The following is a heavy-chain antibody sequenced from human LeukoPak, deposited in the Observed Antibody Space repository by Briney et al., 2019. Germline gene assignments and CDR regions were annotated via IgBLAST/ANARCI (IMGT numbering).Heavy chain of an antibody. CDR3: ARIKDFDLPFDY. J-gene: IGHJ4*02. CDR2: INAGNGNT. D-gene: IGHD3-9*01. V-gene: IGHV1-3*01. Sequence: ASVKVSCKASGYTFTTYAIHWVRQAPGQRLEWMGWINAGNGNTKYSQNFQGRVTITRDTSASTAYMELSSLRSEDAAVYYCARIKDFDLPFDYWGQGTLVTVSS. CDR1: GYTFTTYA.